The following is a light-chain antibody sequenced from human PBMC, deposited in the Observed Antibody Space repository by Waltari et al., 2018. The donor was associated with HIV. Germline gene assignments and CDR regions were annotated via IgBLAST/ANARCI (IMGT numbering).Light chain of an antibody. CDR2: GAS. CDR1: QNIRRN. CDR3: QQYEEWPPIT. Sequence: EIVMTQSPATLSVSPGERATLSCRASQNIRRNLAWYQQKPGQAPRLIIFGASTRATGLPARFSGSGSGTEFTLTISSLQSEDCALYYCQQYEEWPPITFGQGTRLEIK. V-gene: IGKV3-15*01. J-gene: IGKJ5*01.